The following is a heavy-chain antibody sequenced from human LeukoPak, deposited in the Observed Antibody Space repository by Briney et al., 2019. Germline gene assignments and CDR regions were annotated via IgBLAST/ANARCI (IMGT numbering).Heavy chain of an antibody. Sequence: GGSLRLSCAASGFTFNDAWMNWVRQAPGKGLEWVAVISYDGSNKYYADFVTGRFTISRDNSKNTLYLQMNSLRAEDTAVYYCARPQLGTNWFDPWGQGTLVTVSS. D-gene: IGHD7-27*01. CDR2: ISYDGSNK. CDR1: GFTFNDAW. V-gene: IGHV3-30*03. J-gene: IGHJ5*02. CDR3: ARPQLGTNWFDP.